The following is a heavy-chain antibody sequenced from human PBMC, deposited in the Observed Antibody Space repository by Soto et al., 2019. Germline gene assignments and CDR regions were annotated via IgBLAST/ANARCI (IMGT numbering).Heavy chain of an antibody. CDR2: ISYDGSNK. J-gene: IGHJ5*02. CDR1: GFTFSSYG. CDR3: AKVKLLYTLISNWFDP. Sequence: GGSLRLSCAASGFTFSSYGMHWVRQAPGKGLEWVAVISYDGSNKYYADSVKGRFTISRDNSKNTLYLQMNSLRAEDTAVYYCAKVKLLYTLISNWFDPWGQGTLVNVSS. V-gene: IGHV3-30*18. D-gene: IGHD2-8*01.